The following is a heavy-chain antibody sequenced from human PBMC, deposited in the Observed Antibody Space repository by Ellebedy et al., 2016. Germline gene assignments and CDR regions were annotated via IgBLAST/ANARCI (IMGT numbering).Heavy chain of an antibody. CDR2: IYYSGST. D-gene: IGHD3-3*01. J-gene: IGHJ5*02. CDR3: AVGGFLEWVNWFDP. V-gene: IGHV4-31*03. CDR1: GGSISSGGYY. Sequence: SETLSLTXTVPGGSISSGGYYWSWIRQHPGKGLEWIGYIYYSGSTYYNPSLKSRVTISVDTSKNQFSLKLSSVTAADTAVYYCAVGGFLEWVNWFDPWGQGTLVTVSS.